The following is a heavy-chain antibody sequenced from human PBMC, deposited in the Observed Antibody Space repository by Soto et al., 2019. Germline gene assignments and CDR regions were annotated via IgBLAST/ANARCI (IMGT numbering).Heavy chain of an antibody. V-gene: IGHV4-39*01. J-gene: IGHJ6*02. D-gene: IGHD3-10*01. CDR3: ARHVYGSGSQLPYYYGMDV. Sequence: SETLSLTCTVSGGSISSSSYYWGWIRQPPGKGLEWIGSIYYSGNTYYNPSLKSRVTISVDTAKNQFSLKLSSVTAADTAVYYCARHVYGSGSQLPYYYGMDVWGQGTTVTVSS. CDR1: GGSISSSSYY. CDR2: IYYSGNT.